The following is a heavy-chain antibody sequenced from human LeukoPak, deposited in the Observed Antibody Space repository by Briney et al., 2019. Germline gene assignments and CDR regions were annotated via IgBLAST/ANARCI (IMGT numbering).Heavy chain of an antibody. CDR1: GFTFSSYS. V-gene: IGHV3-21*01. CDR3: AKDHPTERDSSGTDDAFDI. D-gene: IGHD3-22*01. Sequence: GGSLRLSCAASGFTFSSYSMNWVRQAPGKGLEWVSSISSSSSYIYYADSVKGRFTISRDNAKNSLYLQMNSLRAEDTAVYYCAKDHPTERDSSGTDDAFDIWGQGTMVTVSS. CDR2: ISSSSSYI. J-gene: IGHJ3*02.